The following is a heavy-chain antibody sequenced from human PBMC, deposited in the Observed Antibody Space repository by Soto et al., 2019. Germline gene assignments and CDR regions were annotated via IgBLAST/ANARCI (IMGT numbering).Heavy chain of an antibody. J-gene: IGHJ6*02. D-gene: IGHD5-18*01. CDR3: AHTPRSSGTAGMDV. V-gene: IGHV2-5*02. CDR2: IYWDDDK. CDR1: GFSFSTSGVG. Sequence: QITLKESGPTLVKPTQTLTLTCGFSGFSFSTSGVGVGWIRQPPGKALEWLALIYWDDDKNYSPSLESRLTITKDTSKNQVVLTMTNMDPVDTATYYCAHTPRSSGTAGMDVWGQGTTVTVSS.